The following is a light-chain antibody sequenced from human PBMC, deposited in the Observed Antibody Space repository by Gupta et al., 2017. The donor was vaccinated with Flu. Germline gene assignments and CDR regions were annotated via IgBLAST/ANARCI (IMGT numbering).Light chain of an antibody. V-gene: IGKV1-5*03. CDR2: QAS. CDR3: QQYSSYSGYS. J-gene: IGKJ2*03. CDR1: QSINSW. Sequence: STLSASVGDRVTITCRASQSINSWLAWYQQKPGKAPKLLIYQASILESGVPSWCSGSGSGTEFTLTISCLQPDDFAAYYCQQYSSYSGYSFGQGTKVEIK.